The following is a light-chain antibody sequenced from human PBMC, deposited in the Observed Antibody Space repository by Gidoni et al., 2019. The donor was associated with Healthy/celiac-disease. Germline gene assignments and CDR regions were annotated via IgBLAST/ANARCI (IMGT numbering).Light chain of an antibody. CDR3: QSYDSSLSGYVV. CDR2: GST. CDR1: SSNIGAGYD. Sequence: QSVLTPPPSVSGAPGQRVTISCTGSSSNIGAGYDVHWYQQLTGTATKLLIYGSTNRPSGVPDRFSGSKSGTSASLAITGLQAEEEADYYCQSYDSSLSGYVVFGGGTKLTVL. V-gene: IGLV1-40*01. J-gene: IGLJ2*01.